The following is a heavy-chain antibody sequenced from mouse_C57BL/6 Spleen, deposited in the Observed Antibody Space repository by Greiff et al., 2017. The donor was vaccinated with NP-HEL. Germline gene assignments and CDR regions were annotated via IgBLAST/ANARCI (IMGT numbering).Heavy chain of an antibody. CDR1: GYSITSGYY. CDR2: ISYDGSN. CDR3: ARGDYDEGPMDY. Sequence: DVQLVESGPGLVKPSQSLSLTCSVTGYSITSGYYWNWIRQFPGNKLEWMGYISYDGSNNYNPSLKNRISITRDTSKNQFFLKLNSVTTEDTATYYCARGDYDEGPMDYWGQGTSVTVSS. D-gene: IGHD2-4*01. V-gene: IGHV3-6*01. J-gene: IGHJ4*01.